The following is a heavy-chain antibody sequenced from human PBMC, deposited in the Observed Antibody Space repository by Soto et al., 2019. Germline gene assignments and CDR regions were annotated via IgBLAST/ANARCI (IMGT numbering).Heavy chain of an antibody. Sequence: ASVKVSCKASGYTFTSYGISWVRQAPGQGLEWMGWISAYKGNTKYAKKIQGRVTITKDTSTSTVYMELSSLRSEDTAVYYCARNTVRNFDYWGQGTLVTVSS. CDR1: GYTFTSYG. J-gene: IGHJ4*02. D-gene: IGHD2-8*02. V-gene: IGHV1-18*01. CDR2: ISAYKGNT. CDR3: ARNTVRNFDY.